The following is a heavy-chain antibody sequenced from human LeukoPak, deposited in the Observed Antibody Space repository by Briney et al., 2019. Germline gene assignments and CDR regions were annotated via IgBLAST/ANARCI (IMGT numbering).Heavy chain of an antibody. CDR1: GDSVSSNSAA. CDR2: TYYRSKWYN. D-gene: IGHD3-10*01. CDR3: ARASEVRGVIPLYFDY. J-gene: IGHJ4*02. V-gene: IGHV6-1*01. Sequence: SQTLSLTCAISGDSVSSNSAAWNWIGQSPSRGLEWLGRTYYRSKWYNDYAVSVKSRITINPDTSKNQFSLQLNSVTPEDTAVYYCARASEVRGVIPLYFDYWGQGTLVTVSS.